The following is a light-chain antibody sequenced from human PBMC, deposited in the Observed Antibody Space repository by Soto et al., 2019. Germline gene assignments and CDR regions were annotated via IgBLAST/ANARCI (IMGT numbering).Light chain of an antibody. CDR3: QQFRGSVT. Sequence: EIVLTQSPGTLSLSPGERATLSCRASQSVTSTYLAWYQQKPGQAPRLPIYGASKRQSGVPARVSGGGSGTDCALSLTILEPEDYAVDYCQQFRGSVTFGRGT. V-gene: IGKV3-20*01. CDR1: QSVTSTY. CDR2: GAS. J-gene: IGKJ4*01.